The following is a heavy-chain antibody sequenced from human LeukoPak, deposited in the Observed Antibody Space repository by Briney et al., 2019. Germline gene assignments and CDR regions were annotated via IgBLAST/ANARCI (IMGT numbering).Heavy chain of an antibody. Sequence: SETLSLTCTVSGGSISSSTYYWGWIRQPPGKGLEWIGTIHYSGSTYNPSLKSRVTISVDTSKNQFSLKLSSVTAADTAVYYCARDDGDYGHAFDIWGQGTMVTVSS. V-gene: IGHV4-39*07. J-gene: IGHJ3*02. CDR1: GGSISSSTYY. CDR2: IHYSGST. CDR3: ARDDGDYGHAFDI. D-gene: IGHD4-17*01.